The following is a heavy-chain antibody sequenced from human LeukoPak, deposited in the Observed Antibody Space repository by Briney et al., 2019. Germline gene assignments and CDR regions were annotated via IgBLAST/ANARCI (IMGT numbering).Heavy chain of an antibody. V-gene: IGHV4-31*03. J-gene: IGHJ5*02. CDR1: GGSISSGGHY. D-gene: IGHD3-3*01. CDR2: IYYSGTT. Sequence: PSETLSLTFTVSGGSISSGGHYWNWIRQHPGRGLEWIGYIYYSGTTYYNPSLKSRVTISLDTSKNQFSLKLSSVTAADTAVYYCARAHQSGYDNCLDPWGQGTLVTVSS. CDR3: ARAHQSGYDNCLDP.